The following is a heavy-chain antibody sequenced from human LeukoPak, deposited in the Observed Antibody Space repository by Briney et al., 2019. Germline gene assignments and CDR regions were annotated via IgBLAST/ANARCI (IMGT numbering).Heavy chain of an antibody. Sequence: VASVKVSCKASGYTFTTYYIHWVRQAAGQGLEWMGWMNPNSGNTGYPQQFQGRVTMTRNISISTAYMELSSLKSDDTAVYYCARGAGYGSGSRDYWGQGTLVTVSS. J-gene: IGHJ4*02. D-gene: IGHD3-10*01. CDR3: ARGAGYGSGSRDY. CDR1: GYTFTTYY. CDR2: MNPNSGNT. V-gene: IGHV1-8*02.